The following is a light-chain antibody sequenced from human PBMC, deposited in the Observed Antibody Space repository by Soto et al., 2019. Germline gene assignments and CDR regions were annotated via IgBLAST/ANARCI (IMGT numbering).Light chain of an antibody. V-gene: IGKV1-5*01. CDR3: LQDYNYPWT. Sequence: IRVTKSPSTVSASVGDRVTITCRASQSINRWLAWYQQKPGKAPKFLIYDASSLESGVPSRFSGSGSGTDFTLTISSLQPEDFATYYCLQDYNYPWTFGQGTKVDIK. CDR2: DAS. CDR1: QSINRW. J-gene: IGKJ1*01.